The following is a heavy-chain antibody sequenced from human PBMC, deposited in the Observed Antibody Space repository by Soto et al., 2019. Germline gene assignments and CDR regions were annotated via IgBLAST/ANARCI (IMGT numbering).Heavy chain of an antibody. V-gene: IGHV1-8*02. D-gene: IGHD2-2*02. CDR1: GYTFTSCY. Sequence: ASVKVSCKASGYTFTSCYMHWVRQAPGQGLEWMGIINPNSGNTGYAQKFQGRVTMTRNTSISTAYMELSSLRSEDTAVYYCARSRIVVVPAAIPDAFDIWGQGTMVTVSS. CDR2: INPNSGNT. J-gene: IGHJ3*02. CDR3: ARSRIVVVPAAIPDAFDI.